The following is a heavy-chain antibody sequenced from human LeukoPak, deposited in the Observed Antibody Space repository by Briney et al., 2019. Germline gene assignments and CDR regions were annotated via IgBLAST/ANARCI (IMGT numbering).Heavy chain of an antibody. CDR1: GFTVSSNY. Sequence: GGSLRLSCAASGFTVSSNYMSWVRQAPGKGLEWVPLIDSAGSTYYADAVKGRLIISRDNYKNTVYLQMNSLRAEDTAVYYCARGVRPGIAAAYFWGQGTLVTVFS. CDR2: IDSAGST. D-gene: IGHD6-13*01. J-gene: IGHJ4*02. CDR3: ARGVRPGIAAAYF. V-gene: IGHV3-66*01.